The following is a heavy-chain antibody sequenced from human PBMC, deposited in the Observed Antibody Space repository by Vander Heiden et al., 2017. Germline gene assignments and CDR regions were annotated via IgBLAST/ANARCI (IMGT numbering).Heavy chain of an antibody. CDR2: IFWEGGGT. CDR3: TRDLSPGGADV. D-gene: IGHD3-10*01. Sequence: EVQLVESGGGLVQPGGSLRLSCAVSGVTLNRHAIHWVRQPPGKGLEWVSGIFWEGGGTGYADSVRGRFTISRDTAKRSLYLQMNSLRPDDTAVYYCTRDLSPGGADVWGQGTTVTVSP. J-gene: IGHJ6*01. CDR1: GVTLNRHA. V-gene: IGHV3-9*01.